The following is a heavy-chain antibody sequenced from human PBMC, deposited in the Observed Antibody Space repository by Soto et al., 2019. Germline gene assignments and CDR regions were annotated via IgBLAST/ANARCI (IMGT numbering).Heavy chain of an antibody. D-gene: IGHD3-9*01. V-gene: IGHV5-51*01. CDR3: ARSIGDYDILTGYYTPYYFDY. Sequence: PGESLKISCKGSGYSFTSYWIGWVRQMPGKGLEWMGIIYPGDSDTRYSPSFQGQVTISADKSISTAYLQWSSLKASDTAMYYCARSIGDYDILTGYYTPYYFDYWGHGTLVTVSS. CDR2: IYPGDSDT. J-gene: IGHJ4*01. CDR1: GYSFTSYW.